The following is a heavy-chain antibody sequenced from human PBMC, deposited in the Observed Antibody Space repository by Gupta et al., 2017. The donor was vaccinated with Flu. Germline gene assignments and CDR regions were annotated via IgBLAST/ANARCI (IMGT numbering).Heavy chain of an antibody. Sequence: MHWVRQAPGKGLVWVSRINTDGSSTRDADSVKGRFTIYRENAKNTLYLQMNSLRAEDTAVYYCARESGSSGWYTPECEYWGQGTLVTVSS. CDR2: INTDGSST. D-gene: IGHD6-19*01. J-gene: IGHJ4*02. CDR3: ARESGSSGWYTPECEY. V-gene: IGHV3-74*01.